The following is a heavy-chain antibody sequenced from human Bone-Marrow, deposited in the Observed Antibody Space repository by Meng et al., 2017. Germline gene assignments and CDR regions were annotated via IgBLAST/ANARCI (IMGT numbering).Heavy chain of an antibody. J-gene: IGHJ4*02. D-gene: IGHD3-10*01. CDR1: GFTVSSNY. CDR2: IYSGGST. CDR3: AKCESIWFGELSYFDY. Sequence: GESLKISCAASGFTVSSNYMSWVRQAPGKGLEWVSVIYSGGSTYYADSVKGRFTISRDNSKNTLYLQMNSLRAEDTAVYYCAKCESIWFGELSYFDYWGQGTLVTVSS. V-gene: IGHV3-53*01.